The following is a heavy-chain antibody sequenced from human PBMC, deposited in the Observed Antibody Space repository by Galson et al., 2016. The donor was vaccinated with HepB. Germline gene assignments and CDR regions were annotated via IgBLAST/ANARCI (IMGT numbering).Heavy chain of an antibody. J-gene: IGHJ6*03. CDR2: ISVSGIST. CDR1: GFNFTNFA. CDR3: AKAPRASQGSRFRYYYMDV. V-gene: IGHV3-23*01. D-gene: IGHD6-13*01. Sequence: SLRLSCAASGFNFTNFAMSWIRQAPGKGLEWVSAISVSGISTYYSDSVRGRFTISRDNSKDTLSLQMNGLRAEDSAVYYCAKAPRASQGSRFRYYYMDVWGKGTTVTVSS.